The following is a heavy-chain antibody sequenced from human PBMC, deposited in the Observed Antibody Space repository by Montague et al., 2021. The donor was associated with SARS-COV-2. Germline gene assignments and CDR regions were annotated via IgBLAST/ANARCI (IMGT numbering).Heavy chain of an antibody. V-gene: IGHV4-59*01. CDR1: GSSISDYY. J-gene: IGHJ4*02. D-gene: IGHD5-12*01. CDR3: ARGTGYDYDFDC. Sequence: SETLSLTCSVSGSSISDYYWNWIRQPQAAGLEWIGYIYHNTGNTTYNTSLQSRVTISLKTTKNQFSLNLRSVTAADTALYCCARGTGYDYDFDCWGLGTLVTVSS. CDR2: IYHNTGNT.